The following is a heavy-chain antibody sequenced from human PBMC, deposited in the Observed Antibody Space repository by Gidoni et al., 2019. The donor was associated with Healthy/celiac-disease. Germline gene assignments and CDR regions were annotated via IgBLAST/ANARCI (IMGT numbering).Heavy chain of an antibody. Sequence: EVQLVESGGGLVQPGGSLRLSCAASGFTFSSYWLHWVSQAPGKGLVWVSRINSDGSSTSYADSVKGRCTISRYNAKNTLYLQMNSLRAEDTAVYYCARGDYSKYQLLYPSDDAFDIWGQGTMVTVSS. V-gene: IGHV3-74*01. J-gene: IGHJ3*02. CDR3: ARGDYSKYQLLYPSDDAFDI. D-gene: IGHD2-2*02. CDR2: INSDGSST. CDR1: GFTFSSYW.